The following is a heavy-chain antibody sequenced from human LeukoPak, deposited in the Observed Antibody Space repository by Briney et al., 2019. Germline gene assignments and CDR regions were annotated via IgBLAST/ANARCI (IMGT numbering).Heavy chain of an antibody. CDR3: VRDGRCDY. Sequence: PGGSLRLSCAASGFTFSSYAMSWVRQAPGKGLEWVANIKQDGSESNYVDSVKGRFTISRDNARNSMYLQMHSLRVGDTAVYYCVRDGRCDYWGQGILVTVSS. CDR1: GFTFSSYA. V-gene: IGHV3-7*03. CDR2: IKQDGSES. J-gene: IGHJ4*02.